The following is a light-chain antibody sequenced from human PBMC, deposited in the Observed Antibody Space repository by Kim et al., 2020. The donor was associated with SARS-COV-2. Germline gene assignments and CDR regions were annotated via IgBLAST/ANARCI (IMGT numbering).Light chain of an antibody. J-gene: IGKJ1*01. CDR2: GAS. CDR1: QAISTS. V-gene: IGKV1-27*01. Sequence: DIQMTQSPSSLSASVGDRVTLTCRASQAISTSLAWYQQKPGKVPQLLIYGASTLQSGVPSRFSGSGSGTEFTNSISSLKPEDVATYFCQTYNNAPWTFGPGTKVDIK. CDR3: QTYNNAPWT.